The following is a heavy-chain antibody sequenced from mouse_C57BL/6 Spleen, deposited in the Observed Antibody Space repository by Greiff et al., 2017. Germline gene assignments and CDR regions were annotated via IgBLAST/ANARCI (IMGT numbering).Heavy chain of an antibody. CDR2: IYPGDGDT. Sequence: VQLQESGPELVKPGASVKISCKASGYAFSSSWMNWVKQRPGKGLEWIGRIYPGDGDTNYNGKFKGKATLTADKSSSTAYMQLSSLTSEDSAVYFCARGHGNPYYAMDYWGQGTSVTVSS. V-gene: IGHV1-82*01. CDR3: ARGHGNPYYAMDY. D-gene: IGHD2-1*01. J-gene: IGHJ4*01. CDR1: GYAFSSSW.